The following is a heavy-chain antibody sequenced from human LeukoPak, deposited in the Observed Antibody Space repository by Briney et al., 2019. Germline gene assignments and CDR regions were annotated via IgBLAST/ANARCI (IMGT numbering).Heavy chain of an antibody. CDR1: GFTVGSYA. D-gene: IGHD3-22*01. Sequence: GGSLRLSCTVSGFTVGSYAMSWVRQAPGKGLEWVAVISYDGSNKYYADSVKGRFTISRDNSKNTLYLQMNSLRAEDTAVYYCARDPYTVNYYDSMYFDYWGQGTLVTVSS. V-gene: IGHV3-30-3*01. J-gene: IGHJ4*02. CDR2: ISYDGSNK. CDR3: ARDPYTVNYYDSMYFDY.